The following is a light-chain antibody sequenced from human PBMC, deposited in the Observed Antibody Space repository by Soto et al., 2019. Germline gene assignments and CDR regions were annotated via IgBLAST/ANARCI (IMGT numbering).Light chain of an antibody. J-gene: IGKJ2*01. CDR3: HQYGSSPYT. CDR2: GAS. CDR1: QSVSSSF. Sequence: EIVLTQSPGTLSLSPGERATLSCRASQSVSSSFLAWYQQKPGQAPRLLIYGASSRATGIPDRFSGSGSGTDFTLTISRLETEDFAVYYCHQYGSSPYTFGQGTKLGIK. V-gene: IGKV3-20*01.